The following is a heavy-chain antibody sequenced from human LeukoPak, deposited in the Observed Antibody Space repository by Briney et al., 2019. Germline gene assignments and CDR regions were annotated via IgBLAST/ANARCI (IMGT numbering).Heavy chain of an antibody. D-gene: IGHD2-2*01. CDR3: ARGVVRKVPAAPGKAYDY. CDR1: GGSISSGSYY. J-gene: IGHJ4*02. Sequence: SETLSLTCTVSGGSISSGSYYWSWIRQPAGKGLEWIGRIYTSGSTNYNPSLKSRVTISVDTSKNQFSLKLSSVTAADTAVYYCARGVVRKVPAAPGKAYDYWGQGTLVTVSS. V-gene: IGHV4-61*02. CDR2: IYTSGST.